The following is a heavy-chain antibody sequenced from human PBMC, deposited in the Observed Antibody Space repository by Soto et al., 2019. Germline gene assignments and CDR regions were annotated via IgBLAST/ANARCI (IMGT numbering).Heavy chain of an antibody. CDR2: ISGTASRT. J-gene: IGHJ4*02. CDR3: ATSFRYFDN. CDR1: GFTPTTTP. Sequence: GGSRRLSCAGSGFTPTTTPLSWVRQPPGKGLEWVTTISGTASRTYYVGSVKGRFFISRDNSKNAVTLQMNNLTLDDTAVYYCATSFRYFDNWGQGTRVTVSS. D-gene: IGHD3-9*01. V-gene: IGHV3-23*01.